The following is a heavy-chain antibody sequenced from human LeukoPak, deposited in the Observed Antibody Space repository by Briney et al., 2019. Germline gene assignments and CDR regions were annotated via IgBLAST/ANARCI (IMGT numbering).Heavy chain of an antibody. J-gene: IGHJ4*02. V-gene: IGHV3-7*01. Sequence: GRSLRLSCAASGFTFSSYGMHWVRQAPGKGLEWVANIKQDGSEKYYVDSVKGRFTISRDNAKNSLYLQMNSLRAEDTAVYYCARDPVDYWGQGTLVTVSS. CDR3: ARDPVDY. CDR2: IKQDGSEK. CDR1: GFTFSSYG.